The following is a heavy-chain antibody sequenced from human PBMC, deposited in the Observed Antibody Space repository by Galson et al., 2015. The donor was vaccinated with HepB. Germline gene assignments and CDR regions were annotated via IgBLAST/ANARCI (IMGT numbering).Heavy chain of an antibody. V-gene: IGHV1-2*06. J-gene: IGHJ4*02. CDR3: ARDRGFEGLKN. CDR1: GYTFAGYY. D-gene: IGHD3-10*01. CDR2: INPNGSDT. Sequence: SVKVSCKASGYTFAGYYMHWMRQAPGQGLEWMGRINPNGSDTNYAQKFQDRATLTSDTSISTAYMELTRLRSDDTAVYYCARDRGFEGLKNWGQGTLVIVSS.